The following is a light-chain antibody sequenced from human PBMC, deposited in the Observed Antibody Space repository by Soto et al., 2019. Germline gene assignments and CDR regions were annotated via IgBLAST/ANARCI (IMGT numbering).Light chain of an antibody. CDR3: QSYDSSLSGSVV. V-gene: IGLV1-40*01. CDR1: SSNIGAGYD. Sequence: QSALTQPPSVSGAPGQRVTISCTGSSSNIGAGYDVHWYQQLPGTAPKLLIYGNSNRPSGVPDRFSGSKSGTSASLAITGLQAEDEAGYYCQSYDSSLSGSVVFGGGTKLTVL. CDR2: GNS. J-gene: IGLJ2*01.